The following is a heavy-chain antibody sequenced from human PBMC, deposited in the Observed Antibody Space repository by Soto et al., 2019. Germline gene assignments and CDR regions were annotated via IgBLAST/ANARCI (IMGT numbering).Heavy chain of an antibody. J-gene: IGHJ6*02. Sequence: ASVKVSCKAPGDTFTAYFILWVRQAPGQGPEWMGWINPNSGATHYAQKFQGRVTMTSDTSISSAYMELTGLTSDDTAVYYCATDTRYRSRWTYSTDYGLDVWGQGTTVTVSS. D-gene: IGHD6-13*01. V-gene: IGHV1-2*02. CDR2: INPNSGAT. CDR3: ATDTRYRSRWTYSTDYGLDV. CDR1: GDTFTAYF.